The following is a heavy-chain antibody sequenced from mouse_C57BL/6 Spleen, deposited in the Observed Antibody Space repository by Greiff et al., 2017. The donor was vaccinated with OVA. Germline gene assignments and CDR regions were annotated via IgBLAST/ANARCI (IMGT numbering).Heavy chain of an antibody. V-gene: IGHV1-82*01. CDR3: ARGGSLFDY. D-gene: IGHD1-1*02. Sequence: VKLMESGPELVKPGASVKISCKASGYAFSSSWMNWVKQRPGKGLEWIGRIYPGDGDTNYNGKFKGKATLTAGKYSSTAYMQLSSLTSEDSAVYFCARGGSLFDYWGQGTTLTVSS. CDR1: GYAFSSSW. J-gene: IGHJ2*01. CDR2: IYPGDGDT.